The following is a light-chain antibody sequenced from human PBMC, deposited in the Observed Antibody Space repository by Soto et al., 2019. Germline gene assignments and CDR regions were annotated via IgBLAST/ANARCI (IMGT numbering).Light chain of an antibody. CDR2: DDD. Sequence: QSVLTQPPSVSAAPGQKVTISCSGSSSNIGGNSVSWYQQLPGTAPKLLIYDDDKRPSGIPDRFSGSKPGTSATLGITRFQTGDEADYYCGSWDSSLSAYVFGTGTKVTVL. V-gene: IGLV1-51*01. J-gene: IGLJ1*01. CDR3: GSWDSSLSAYV. CDR1: SSNIGGNS.